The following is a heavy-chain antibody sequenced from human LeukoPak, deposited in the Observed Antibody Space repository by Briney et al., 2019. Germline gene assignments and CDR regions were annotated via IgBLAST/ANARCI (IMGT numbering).Heavy chain of an antibody. CDR1: GFTFSSYW. J-gene: IGHJ4*02. Sequence: GGSLRLSCAASGFTFSSYWMSWVRQAPGKGLEWVANIKQDGSEKYYVDSVKGRFTISRDSAKNSLYLQMNSLRAEDTAVYYCATVGTTVPHDNWGQGTLVTVSS. CDR2: IKQDGSEK. D-gene: IGHD4-17*01. V-gene: IGHV3-7*01. CDR3: ATVGTTVPHDN.